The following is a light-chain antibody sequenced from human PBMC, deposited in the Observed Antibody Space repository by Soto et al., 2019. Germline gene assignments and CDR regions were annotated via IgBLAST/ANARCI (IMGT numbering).Light chain of an antibody. CDR1: QRVSGGF. J-gene: IGKJ5*01. CDR2: DTS. V-gene: IGKV3D-20*01. CDR3: QQYGSSPS. Sequence: DIVLTQSPATLSLSPGERATLYCRASQRVSGGFLAWYQQKPGLAPRLILYDTSFRATGIPDRFSGSGSGTDFTLTISRLDPEDFAVYYCQQYGSSPSFGQGTRLEIK.